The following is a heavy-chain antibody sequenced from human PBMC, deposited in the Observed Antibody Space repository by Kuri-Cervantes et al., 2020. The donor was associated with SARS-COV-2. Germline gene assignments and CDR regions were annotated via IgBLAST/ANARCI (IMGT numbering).Heavy chain of an antibody. J-gene: IGHJ3*02. CDR3: ARPSIAARADAFDI. D-gene: IGHD6-6*01. CDR1: GGSISSSSYY. CDR2: IYCSGST. V-gene: IGHV4-39*01. Sequence: SETLSLTCTVSGGSISSSSYYWGWIRQPPGKGLEWIGSIYCSGSTYYNPSLKSRVTISVDTSKNQFSLKLSSVTAADTAVYYCARPSIAARADAFDIWGQGTMVTVSS.